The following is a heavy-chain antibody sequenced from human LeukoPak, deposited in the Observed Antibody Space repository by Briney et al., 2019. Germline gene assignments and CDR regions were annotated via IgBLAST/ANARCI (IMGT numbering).Heavy chain of an antibody. CDR2: IYYSGST. Sequence: SETLSLTCTVSGGSISSSSYYWGWIRQPPGKGLEWIGSIYYSGSTYYNPSLKSRVTISVDTSKNQFSLKLSSVTAADTAVYYCARAGGGDRITMIVVVISNWFDPWGQGTLVTVSS. V-gene: IGHV4-39*07. J-gene: IGHJ5*02. CDR3: ARAGGGDRITMIVVVISNWFDP. D-gene: IGHD3-22*01. CDR1: GGSISSSSYY.